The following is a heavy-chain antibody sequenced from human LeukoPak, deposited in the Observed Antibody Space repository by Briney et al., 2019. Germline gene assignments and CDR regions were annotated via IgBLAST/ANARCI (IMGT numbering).Heavy chain of an antibody. CDR3: AKEVGDNWNCFDY. CDR1: GFTFSSYW. J-gene: IGHJ4*02. CDR2: IRGSGGST. V-gene: IGHV3-23*01. D-gene: IGHD1-20*01. Sequence: GGSLRLSCAASGFTFSSYWMSWVRQAPGKGLEWVSGIRGSGGSTYYADSVKGRFTISRDNSKNTLYLQMNSLRAEDTAVYYCAKEVGDNWNCFDYWGQGTLVTV.